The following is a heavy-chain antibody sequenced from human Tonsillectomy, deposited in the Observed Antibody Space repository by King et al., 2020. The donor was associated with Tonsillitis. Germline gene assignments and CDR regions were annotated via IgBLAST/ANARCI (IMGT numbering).Heavy chain of an antibody. J-gene: IGHJ2*01. D-gene: IGHD1-26*01. CDR3: AKAGFEWGPSYWYFDL. CDR1: GFTFYDYG. V-gene: IGHV3-9*01. CDR2: ISCDGAIR. Sequence: VQSGGSLRLSCAASGFTFYDYGIHWVRQTPGNGLEWVSHISCDGAIRAYADFVEGQFTISRDNAKNSLYLHMNSLRTEDTAFYYCAKAGFEWGPSYWYFDLWGRGTLVTVSS.